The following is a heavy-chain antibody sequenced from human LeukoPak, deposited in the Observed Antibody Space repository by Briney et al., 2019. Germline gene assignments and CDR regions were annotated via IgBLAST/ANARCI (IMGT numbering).Heavy chain of an antibody. CDR2: IYDSGGS. D-gene: IGHD5-12*01. CDR1: GGPISSYY. V-gene: IGHV4-59*08. J-gene: IGHJ4*02. Sequence: SETLSLTCTVSGGPISSYYFNWIRQPPGKGLEWIGYIYDSGGSNYNPSLKSRVTTSIDTSKKQFSLKLNSVTAADTAVYYCARHRRLVPSYFDYWGQGILVTVSS. CDR3: ARHRRLVPSYFDY.